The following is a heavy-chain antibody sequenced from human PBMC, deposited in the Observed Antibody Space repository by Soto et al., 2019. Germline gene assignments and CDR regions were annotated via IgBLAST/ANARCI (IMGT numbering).Heavy chain of an antibody. V-gene: IGHV1-2*02. CDR1: GYTFTDYF. J-gene: IGHJ6*02. Sequence: QAQLVQSGAEVKKSGASVKVSCKASGYTFTDYFVHWVRQAPRHGPGWMGWTNPKSGATKYAPRFQGRVTMTRDTSISTAYLEVSGLKFDDMAVYYCAKASDDYTMDVWGQGTPVTVSS. CDR3: AKASDDYTMDV. D-gene: IGHD2-21*02. CDR2: TNPKSGAT.